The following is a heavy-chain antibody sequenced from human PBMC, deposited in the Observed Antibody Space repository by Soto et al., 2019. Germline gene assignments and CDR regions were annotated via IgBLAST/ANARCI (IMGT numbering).Heavy chain of an antibody. CDR2: IYYSGTT. V-gene: IGHV4-61*08. CDR3: ARSRGYGYGVFDY. D-gene: IGHD5-18*01. CDR1: GGSISSGGYS. Sequence: PSETLSLTCAVSGGSISSGGYSWSWIRQPPGKGLECIGYIYYSGTTNYNPSLKSRVTISVDTSKNQFSLNLSSVTAADTAVYYCARSRGYGYGVFDYWGQGTLVTVSS. J-gene: IGHJ4*02.